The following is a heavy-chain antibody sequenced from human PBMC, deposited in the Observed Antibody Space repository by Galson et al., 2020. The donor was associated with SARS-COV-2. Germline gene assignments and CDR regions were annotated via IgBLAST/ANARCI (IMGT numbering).Heavy chain of an antibody. D-gene: IGHD2-2*01. CDR2: IKLGGDT. CDR3: TGGRQGVVPSPVLGVGPFYCFYYIDV. V-gene: IGHV4-34*01. CDR1: GGSFSGHS. J-gene: IGHJ6*03. Sequence: PSETLSPTCAVYGGSFSGHSWTWIRKAPGKGLEWTGEIKLGGDTNYTPSLRGRVTISVDTSTNKFSLKLTSLSAADTAVYFCTGGRQGVVPSPVLGVGPFYCFYYIDVWGKGTLVTVSS.